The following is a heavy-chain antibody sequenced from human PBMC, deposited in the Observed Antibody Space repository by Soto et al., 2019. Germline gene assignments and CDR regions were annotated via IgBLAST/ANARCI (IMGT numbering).Heavy chain of an antibody. CDR1: GNSFSSYV. V-gene: IGHV1-18*01. CDR2: ISASNGDT. CDR3: ARGGGSGDYTGKMDV. D-gene: IGHD4-17*01. Sequence: QVHLVQSGGELKKPGASVKVSCRASGNSFSSYVISWVRQAPGQGLEWMGWISASNGDTNYAQKFQGRVIMTTDTSTSTAYMEVRILTSDGTAVYYCARGGGSGDYTGKMDVWGKGTTVTVSS. J-gene: IGHJ6*04.